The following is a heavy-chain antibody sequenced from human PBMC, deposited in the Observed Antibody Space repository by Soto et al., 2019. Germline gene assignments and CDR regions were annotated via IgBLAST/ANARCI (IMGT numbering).Heavy chain of an antibody. CDR1: GFTVSNYG. J-gene: IGHJ3*02. CDR2: IWYDGNNK. V-gene: IGHV3-33*01. CDR3: ARGDAWTDEAFDI. Sequence: QVQLVESGGGVVQPGGSLRLSCAASGFTVSNYGMHWVRQAPGKGLEWVAVIWYDGNNKSYRDSMKGRITISRDNSKNTVELQMSSLRGEDTAVYYCARGDAWTDEAFDIWGQGTMVTVSS. D-gene: IGHD5-12*01.